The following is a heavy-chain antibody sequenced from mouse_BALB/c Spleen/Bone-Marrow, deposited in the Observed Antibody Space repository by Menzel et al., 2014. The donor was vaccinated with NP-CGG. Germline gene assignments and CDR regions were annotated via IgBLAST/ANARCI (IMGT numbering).Heavy chain of an antibody. Sequence: VQLQQSGAELVKPGASVKLSCTASGFNIKDTYMHWVTQRPEQGLEWIERIDPANGNTKYDPKFQGKATITADTSSNTPYLQLSSLTSEDTAGYYCARSYYAMDYWGQGTSVTVSS. CDR3: ARSYYAMDY. D-gene: IGHD1-1*01. V-gene: IGHV14-3*02. CDR2: IDPANGNT. J-gene: IGHJ4*01. CDR1: GFNIKDTY.